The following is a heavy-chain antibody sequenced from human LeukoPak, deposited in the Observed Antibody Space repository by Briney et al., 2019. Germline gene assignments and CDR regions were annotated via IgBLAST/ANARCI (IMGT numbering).Heavy chain of an antibody. CDR2: IYDSGNT. Sequence: SETLSLTCTVSGGSISSWYWSWVRQPPGKGLEWIGYIYDSGNTNYNPSLKTRVTMSVDTSKNQFSLKLSSVTAADTAVYYCARVYYYDSSGSDAFDIWGQGTMVTVSS. CDR3: ARVYYYDSSGSDAFDI. CDR1: GGSISSWY. J-gene: IGHJ3*02. V-gene: IGHV4-59*12. D-gene: IGHD3-22*01.